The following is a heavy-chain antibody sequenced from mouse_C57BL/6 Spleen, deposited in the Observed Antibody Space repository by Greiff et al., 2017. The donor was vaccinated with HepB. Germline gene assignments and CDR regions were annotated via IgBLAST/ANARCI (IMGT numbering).Heavy chain of an antibody. Sequence: EVKLMESGEGLVKPGGSLKLSCAASGFTFSSYAMSWVRQTPEKRLEWVAYISSGGDYIYYADTVKGRFTISRDNARNTLYLQMSSLKSEDTAMYYCTRDEGGYDGTTRDLWGQGTLVTVSA. V-gene: IGHV5-9-1*02. CDR1: GFTFSSYA. D-gene: IGHD2-2*01. CDR3: TRDEGGYDGTTRDL. CDR2: ISSGGDYI. J-gene: IGHJ3*02.